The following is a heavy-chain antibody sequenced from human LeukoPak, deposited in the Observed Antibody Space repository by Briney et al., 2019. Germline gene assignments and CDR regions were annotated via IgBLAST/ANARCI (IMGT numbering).Heavy chain of an antibody. J-gene: IGHJ4*02. Sequence: SETLSLTCSVSDGSINSYYWSWIRQPPGKGLEWIGYIYYSGSTNYNPSLKSRVTISVDTSKNQFSLKLSSVTAADTAVYYCARWGSDSGSYPSGDSDYWGQGTLVTVSS. V-gene: IGHV4-59*01. D-gene: IGHD1-26*01. CDR2: IYYSGST. CDR1: DGSINSYY. CDR3: ARWGSDSGSYPSGDSDY.